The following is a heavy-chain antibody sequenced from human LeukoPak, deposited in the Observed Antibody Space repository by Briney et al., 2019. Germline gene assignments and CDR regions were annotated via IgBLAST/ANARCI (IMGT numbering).Heavy chain of an antibody. V-gene: IGHV3-21*01. CDR3: ARGRYSGYDRARTFDI. Sequence: GGSLRLSCAASGFTFSSYSMNWVRQAPGKGLEWVSSISSSSSYIYYADSVKGRFTISRDNAKNSLYLQMNSLRAEDTAVYYCARGRYSGYDRARTFDIWGQGTMVTVSS. CDR2: ISSSSSYI. D-gene: IGHD5-12*01. J-gene: IGHJ3*02. CDR1: GFTFSSYS.